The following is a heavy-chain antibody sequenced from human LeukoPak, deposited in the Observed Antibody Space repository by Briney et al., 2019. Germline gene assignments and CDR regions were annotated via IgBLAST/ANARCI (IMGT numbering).Heavy chain of an antibody. V-gene: IGHV4-39*01. CDR3: ARLYAGTRPPDY. CDR1: GASIISANYY. CDR2: IFYSGNT. J-gene: IGHJ4*02. D-gene: IGHD2-2*02. Sequence: SETLSLTCTVSGASIISANYYWNWIRQPPGKGLEWIGSIFYSGNTYYNPSLKSRVTISVDTSKSQFSLKLSSVTAADTAVYYCARLYAGTRPPDYWGQGTLVTVSS.